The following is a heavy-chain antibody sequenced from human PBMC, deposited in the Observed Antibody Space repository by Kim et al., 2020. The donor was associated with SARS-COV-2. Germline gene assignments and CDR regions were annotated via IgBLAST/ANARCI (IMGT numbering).Heavy chain of an antibody. CDR3: ARGDFPGNYYDSSGYLPGCGFDY. CDR2: INHSGST. Sequence: SETLSLTCAVYGGSFSGYYWSWIRQPPGKGLEWIGEINHSGSTNYNPSLKSRVTISVDTSKNQFSLKLSSVTAADTAVYYCARGDFPGNYYDSSGYLPGCGFDYWGQGTLVTVSS. CDR1: GGSFSGYY. D-gene: IGHD3-22*01. V-gene: IGHV4-34*01. J-gene: IGHJ4*02.